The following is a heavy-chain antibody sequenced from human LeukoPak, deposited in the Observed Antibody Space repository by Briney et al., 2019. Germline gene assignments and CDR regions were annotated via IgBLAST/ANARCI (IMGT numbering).Heavy chain of an antibody. V-gene: IGHV3-23*01. J-gene: IGHJ6*03. CDR1: GFTFSSYA. CDR3: ARGGDSSGYYWWDYYYYMDV. D-gene: IGHD3-22*01. CDR2: ISGSGGST. Sequence: GGSLRLSCAASGFTFSSYAISWVRQAPGKGLEWVSAISGSGGSTYYADSVKGRFTISRDNAKNSLYLQMNSLRAEDTAVYYCARGGDSSGYYWWDYYYYMDVWGKGTTVTVSS.